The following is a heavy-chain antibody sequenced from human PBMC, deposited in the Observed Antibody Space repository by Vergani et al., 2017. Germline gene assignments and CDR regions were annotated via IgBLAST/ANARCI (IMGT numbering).Heavy chain of an antibody. CDR1: GGSISSSSYY. Sequence: QLQLQESGPGLVKPSEPLSLTCTVSGGSISSSSYYWGWIRQPPGKGLEWIGSIYYSGSTYYNPSLKSRVTISVDTSKNQFSLKLSSVTAADTAVYYCARDTDVVVVAARSDYYYGMDVWGQGTTVTVSS. V-gene: IGHV4-39*02. CDR2: IYYSGST. CDR3: ARDTDVVVVAARSDYYYGMDV. J-gene: IGHJ6*02. D-gene: IGHD2-15*01.